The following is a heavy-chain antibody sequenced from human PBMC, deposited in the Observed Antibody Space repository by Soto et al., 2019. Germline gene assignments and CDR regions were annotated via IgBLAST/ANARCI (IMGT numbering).Heavy chain of an antibody. CDR3: ARGCSSTSCYVPLSNPFDY. D-gene: IGHD2-2*01. J-gene: IGHJ4*02. Sequence: ASVKVSCKASGYTFTSYGISWVRQAPGQGLEWMGWISAYNGNTNYAQKLQGRVTMTTDTSTSTAYMELRSLRSDDTAVYYCARGCSSTSCYVPLSNPFDYWGQGTLVTVSS. CDR2: ISAYNGNT. CDR1: GYTFTSYG. V-gene: IGHV1-18*01.